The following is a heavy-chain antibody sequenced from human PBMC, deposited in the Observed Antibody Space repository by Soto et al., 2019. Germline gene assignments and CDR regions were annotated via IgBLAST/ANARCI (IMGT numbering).Heavy chain of an antibody. V-gene: IGHV4-39*01. CDR3: ARHLAASTMIVVGDAFDI. CDR2: IYYSGST. Sequence: SETLSLTCTVSGGSISSSSYYWGWIRQPPGKGLEWIGSIYYSGSTYYNPSLKSRVTISVDTSKNQFSLKLSSVTAADTAVYYCARHLAASTMIVVGDAFDIWGQGTMVTVSS. J-gene: IGHJ3*02. D-gene: IGHD3-22*01. CDR1: GGSISSSSYY.